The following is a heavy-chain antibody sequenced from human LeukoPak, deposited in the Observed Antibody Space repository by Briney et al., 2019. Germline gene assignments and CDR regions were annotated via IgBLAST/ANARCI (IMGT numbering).Heavy chain of an antibody. J-gene: IGHJ4*02. CDR2: ISAYNGNT. CDR1: GYTFTNYG. D-gene: IGHD5-18*01. V-gene: IGHV1-18*01. CDR3: AANVDTAMVTPFDY. Sequence: ASVTVSCKASGYTFTNYGISWVRQAPGQGLEWMGWISAYNGNTNYAQKLQGRVTMTTDTSTSTAYMELRSLRSDDTAVYYCAANVDTAMVTPFDYWGQGTLVTVSS.